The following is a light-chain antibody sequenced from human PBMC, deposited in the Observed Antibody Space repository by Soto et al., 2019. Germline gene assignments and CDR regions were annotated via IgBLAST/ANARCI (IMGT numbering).Light chain of an antibody. V-gene: IGLV2-8*01. Sequence: QSALTQPPSASGSPGQSVTISCTGTSSDVGAYNFVSWYQQHPGKAPKLMIYDVSNRPSGVPDRFSGSKSGNTASLTVSGLQAEDEADYYCTSFAGGDYVFGTGTKLTVL. J-gene: IGLJ1*01. CDR1: SSDVGAYNF. CDR3: TSFAGGDYV. CDR2: DVS.